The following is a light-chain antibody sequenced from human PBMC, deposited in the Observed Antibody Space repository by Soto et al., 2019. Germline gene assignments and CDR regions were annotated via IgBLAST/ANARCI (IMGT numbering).Light chain of an antibody. CDR1: QSVSSY. Sequence: SQSVSSYLACYQQKPGQAPRLLIYDASNRATGIPARFSGSGSGTDFTLTISSLEPEDFAVYYCQQRSNWPPITFGQGTRLEIK. CDR2: DAS. CDR3: QQRSNWPPIT. J-gene: IGKJ5*01. V-gene: IGKV3-11*01.